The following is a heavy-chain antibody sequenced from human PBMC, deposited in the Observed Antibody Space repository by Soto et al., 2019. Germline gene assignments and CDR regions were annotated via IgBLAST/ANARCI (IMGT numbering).Heavy chain of an antibody. J-gene: IGHJ4*02. CDR2: IWYDGSNK. CDR3: ARDGDGDYVLDY. Sequence: QVQLVESGGGVVQPGRSLRLSCAASGFTFSSYGMHWVRQAPGKGLEWVAVIWYDGSNKYYADSVKGRFTISRDNSKNTLYLQMNSLRAEDTAVYYCARDGDGDYVLDYWGQGTLVTVSS. D-gene: IGHD4-17*01. CDR1: GFTFSSYG. V-gene: IGHV3-33*01.